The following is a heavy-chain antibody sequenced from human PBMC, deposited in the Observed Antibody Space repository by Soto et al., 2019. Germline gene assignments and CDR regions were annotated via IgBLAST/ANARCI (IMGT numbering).Heavy chain of an antibody. V-gene: IGHV3-53*01. Sequence: GGSLRLSCAASGFTVSSNYMSWVRQAPGKGLEWVSVIFSGGSTYYADSVKGRFTSIRDNSKNTLYLQLNSRRAEDTTVYYCARDGCSSTSCIFDSWGQGTLATAS. CDR3: ARDGCSSTSCIFDS. CDR1: GFTVSSNY. CDR2: IFSGGST. D-gene: IGHD2-2*01. J-gene: IGHJ4*02.